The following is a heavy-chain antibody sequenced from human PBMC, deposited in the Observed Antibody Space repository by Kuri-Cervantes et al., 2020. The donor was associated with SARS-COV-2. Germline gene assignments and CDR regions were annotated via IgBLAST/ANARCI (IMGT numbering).Heavy chain of an antibody. CDR2: IYHSGST. D-gene: IGHD2-2*01. Sequence: VSLRLSCAVSGYSISSGYYWGWIRQPPGKGLEWIGSIYHSGSTYYNPSLKSRVTISVDTSKNQFSLKLSSVTAADTAVYYCAREKGDCSSTSCSDISFDYWGQGTLVTVSS. CDR3: AREKGDCSSTSCSDISFDY. V-gene: IGHV4-38-2*02. CDR1: GYSISSGYY. J-gene: IGHJ4*02.